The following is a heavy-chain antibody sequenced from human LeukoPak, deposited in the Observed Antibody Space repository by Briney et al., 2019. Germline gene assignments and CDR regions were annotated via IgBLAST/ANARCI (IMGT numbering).Heavy chain of an antibody. CDR2: IYYSGRT. V-gene: IGHV4-31*03. J-gene: IGHJ6*02. D-gene: IGHD4-17*01. Sequence: PSETLSLTCTVSGGPISSGGYYWSWIRQRPGKGLEWIGYIYYSGRTSYIPSLKSRLSMSVDTSKNQFSLNLNSVTAADTAVYYCARGGYGDYKLHYYHYGMDVWGQGTTVTVSS. CDR3: ARGGYGDYKLHYYHYGMDV. CDR1: GGPISSGGYY.